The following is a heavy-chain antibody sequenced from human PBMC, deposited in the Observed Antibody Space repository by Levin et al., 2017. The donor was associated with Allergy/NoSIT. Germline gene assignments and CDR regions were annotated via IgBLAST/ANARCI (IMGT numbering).Heavy chain of an antibody. D-gene: IGHD3-16*01. CDR3: ARGGDEGGVAIFDY. J-gene: IGHJ4*02. CDR1: GGSFSGYY. Sequence: SETLSLTCAVYGGSFSGYYWSWIRQPPGMGLEWIGEINHSGSTNYNPSLKSRVTISVDTSKNQFSLKLSSVTAADTAVYYCARGGDEGGVAIFDYWGQGTLVTVSS. CDR2: INHSGST. V-gene: IGHV4-34*01.